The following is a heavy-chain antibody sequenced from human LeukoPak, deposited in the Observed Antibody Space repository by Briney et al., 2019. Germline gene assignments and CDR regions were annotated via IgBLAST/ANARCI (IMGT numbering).Heavy chain of an antibody. D-gene: IGHD2-15*01. V-gene: IGHV3-9*01. CDR3: AGGKDYCGSGGSCYPRNDY. CDR1: GFTFDDYA. J-gene: IGHJ4*02. Sequence: GRSLRLSCAASGFTFDDYAMHWVRQAPGKGLEWVSGISWNSGSIGYADSVKGRFTISRDNAKNSLYLQMNSLGAEDTAVYYCAGGKDYCGSGGSCYPRNDYWGQGTLVTVSS. CDR2: ISWNSGSI.